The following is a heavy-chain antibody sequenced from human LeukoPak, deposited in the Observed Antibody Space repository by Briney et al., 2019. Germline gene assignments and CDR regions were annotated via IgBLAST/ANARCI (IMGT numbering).Heavy chain of an antibody. J-gene: IGHJ4*02. D-gene: IGHD3-16*01. CDR3: ARADAFYGNYFDY. Sequence: RGSLRLSCAASGFTVSSNYMSWVRQAPGKGLEWVSVIYSGGSTYYADSVKGRFTISRDNSKNTLYLQMNSLRAEDTAVYYCARADAFYGNYFDYWGRGTLVTVSS. CDR2: IYSGGST. CDR1: GFTVSSNY. V-gene: IGHV3-66*01.